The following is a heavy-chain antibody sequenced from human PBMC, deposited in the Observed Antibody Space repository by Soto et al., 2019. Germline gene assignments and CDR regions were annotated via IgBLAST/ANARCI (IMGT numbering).Heavy chain of an antibody. J-gene: IGHJ4*02. CDR3: ARDKPFSAGY. D-gene: IGHD3-3*02. CDR2: INTSGGGT. CDR1: GYTFLDFY. V-gene: IGHV1-46*01. Sequence: QVQLVQSGTEVKKPGASVKVSCKASGYTFLDFYIHWVRPAPGQGLEWMGFINTSGGGTTYAQQFQGRLTMTRDTSTSTVYLELIRLRSEYTAIYYCARDKPFSAGYWAQGTLVT.